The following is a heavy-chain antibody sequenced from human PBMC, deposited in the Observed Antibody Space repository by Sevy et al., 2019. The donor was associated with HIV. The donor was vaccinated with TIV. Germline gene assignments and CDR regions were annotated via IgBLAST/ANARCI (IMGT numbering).Heavy chain of an antibody. Sequence: SETLSLTCTVSGGSISSGSYYWSWIRQPAGKGLEWIGRIYTSGSTNYNPSLKSRVNISVDTSKNQFSLKLSSVTAADTAVYYCARESGDCSSTSCYEGVFDYWGQGTLVTVSS. CDR2: IYTSGST. D-gene: IGHD2-2*01. CDR3: ARESGDCSSTSCYEGVFDY. CDR1: GGSISSGSYY. V-gene: IGHV4-61*02. J-gene: IGHJ4*02.